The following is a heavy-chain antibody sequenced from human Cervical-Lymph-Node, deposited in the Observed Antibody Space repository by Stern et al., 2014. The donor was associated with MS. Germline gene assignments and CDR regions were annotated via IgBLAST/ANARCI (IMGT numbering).Heavy chain of an antibody. J-gene: IGHJ4*02. V-gene: IGHV1-3*01. Sequence: QMQLVQSGAEVRKPCASVKVSCKASGYTFTSYAMNWVRQAPGQRLEWMGGINAGTGNTKYSQKFQARVTLTRDTSASTAYMELSSLRSEDTAVYYCAKEGANDCFDYWGQGTLVTVSS. CDR2: INAGTGNT. CDR3: AKEGANDCFDY. CDR1: GYTFTSYA.